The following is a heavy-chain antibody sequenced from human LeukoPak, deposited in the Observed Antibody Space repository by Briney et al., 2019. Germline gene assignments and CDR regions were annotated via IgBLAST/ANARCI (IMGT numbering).Heavy chain of an antibody. D-gene: IGHD3-10*01. CDR2: IYYSGST. V-gene: IGHV4-59*01. CDR3: ARDGSGSYYKWFDP. Sequence: PSETLSLTCTVSGASISNYYWSWIRQPPGKGLERIGYIYYSGSTKYNPSLKSRVTISADTSKNRFSLKLNSVTAADTAIYYCARDGSGSYYKWFDPWGQGTLVTVSS. J-gene: IGHJ5*02. CDR1: GASISNYY.